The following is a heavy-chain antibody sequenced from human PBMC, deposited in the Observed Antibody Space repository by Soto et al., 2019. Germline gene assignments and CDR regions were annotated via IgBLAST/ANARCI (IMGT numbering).Heavy chain of an antibody. Sequence: SQTLSLTCAISGDSVSSNRAVWNRFRQPPSRGLEWLGRTYYRSKWYNDYAVSVQSRITINPDTSKNQFSLQLNSVTPEDTAVYYCAGVGDNNWFDPWGQGTLVTVSS. V-gene: IGHV6-1*01. CDR2: TYYRSKWYN. D-gene: IGHD4-17*01. CDR1: GDSVSSNRAV. CDR3: AGVGDNNWFDP. J-gene: IGHJ5*02.